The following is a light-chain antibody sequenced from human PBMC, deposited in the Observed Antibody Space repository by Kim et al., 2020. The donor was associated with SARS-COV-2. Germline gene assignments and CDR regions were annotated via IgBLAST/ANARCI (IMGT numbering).Light chain of an antibody. CDR3: QVWDRSSDHVV. Sequence: APGETARIMCGVNDIGSKSVHWYQERPGQAPLMVIYYNTDRPSGIPERVSGSFSGNTATLTISRVEAGDEADYYCQVWDRSSDHVVFGGGTKVTVL. CDR1: DIGSKS. J-gene: IGLJ2*01. V-gene: IGLV3-21*04. CDR2: YNT.